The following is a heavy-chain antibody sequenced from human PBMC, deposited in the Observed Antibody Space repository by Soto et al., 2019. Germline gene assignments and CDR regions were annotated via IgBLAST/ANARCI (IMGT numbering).Heavy chain of an antibody. CDR3: ARDGIAVAGTLDYYYGMDV. J-gene: IGHJ6*02. V-gene: IGHV4-59*01. Sequence: SETLSLTCTVSGGSISSYYWSWIRQPPGKGLEWIGYIYYSGSTNYNPSLKSRVTISVDTSKNQFSLKLSSVTAADTAVYYCARDGIAVAGTLDYYYGMDVWGQGTTVTVSS. CDR1: GGSISSYY. D-gene: IGHD6-19*01. CDR2: IYYSGST.